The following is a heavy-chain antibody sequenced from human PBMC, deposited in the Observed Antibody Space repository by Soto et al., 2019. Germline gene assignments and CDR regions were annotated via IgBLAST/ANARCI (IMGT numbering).Heavy chain of an antibody. CDR2: IMPSFGTA. V-gene: IGHV1-69*01. CDR1: GGTFSSYA. Sequence: QVQLVQSGAEGKKPGSSVKVSCKASGGTFSSYAISWVRQAPGQGLEWMGGIMPSFGTANYAQKFQGRVTITADESTSTAYMELSSLRSEDTAVYYCARSDFGVVTQDWYFDLWGRGTLVTVSS. CDR3: ARSDFGVVTQDWYFDL. D-gene: IGHD3-3*01. J-gene: IGHJ2*01.